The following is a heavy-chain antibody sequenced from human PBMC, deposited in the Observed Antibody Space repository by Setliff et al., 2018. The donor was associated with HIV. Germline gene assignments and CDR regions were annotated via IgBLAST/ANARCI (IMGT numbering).Heavy chain of an antibody. V-gene: IGHV1-46*01. J-gene: IGHJ6*02. CDR3: ARDRGDLSLAYFLYYGMDV. CDR1: GGTFSSYG. D-gene: IGHD1-26*01. CDR2: VNPSDYST. Sequence: ASVKVSCKTSGGTFSSYGISWVRQAPGQGLEWMGIVNPSDYSTTYAEKFQGRVTMTTDRSTNTVYMELSRLTSGDTAVYYCARDRGDLSLAYFLYYGMDVWGQGTTVTVSS.